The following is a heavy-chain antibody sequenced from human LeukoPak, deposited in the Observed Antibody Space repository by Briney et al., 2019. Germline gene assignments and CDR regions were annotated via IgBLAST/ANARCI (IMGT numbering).Heavy chain of an antibody. CDR2: IYYSGST. V-gene: IGHV4-59*12. Sequence: SETLSLTCTVSGGSISSYYWSWIRQAPGKGLEWIGYIYYSGSTNYNPSLKSRVTISVDTSKNQFSLKLSSVTAADTAVYYCARDARVEMATISPHTWGQGTLATVSS. CDR3: ARDARVEMATISPHT. D-gene: IGHD5-24*01. CDR1: GGSISSYY. J-gene: IGHJ5*02.